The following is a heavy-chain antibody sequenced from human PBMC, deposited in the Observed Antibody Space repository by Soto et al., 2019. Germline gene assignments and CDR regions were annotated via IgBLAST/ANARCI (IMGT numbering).Heavy chain of an antibody. D-gene: IGHD2-2*01. Sequence: QVQLVQSGAEVKKPGASVKVSCKASGYTFTTYGINWVRQAPGQGLEWMGWISAYNGNTKYAQKLQGRVSITTDTTTSTAYMELRSLTSDDTAVYYCARGGGDDIVVVPAYLTYMDVWGKGTTVSVSS. CDR3: ARGGGDDIVVVPAYLTYMDV. V-gene: IGHV1-18*01. J-gene: IGHJ6*03. CDR2: ISAYNGNT. CDR1: GYTFTTYG.